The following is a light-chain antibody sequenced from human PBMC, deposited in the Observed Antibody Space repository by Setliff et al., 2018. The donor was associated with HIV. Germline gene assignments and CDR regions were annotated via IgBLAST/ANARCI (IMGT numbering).Light chain of an antibody. CDR2: GVS. V-gene: IGLV2-14*02. Sequence: QSALAQPASVSRSPGQSITLSCTGTSSDVGNYNLVSWYQHHPGKAPKLIIYGVSERPSGVSNRFSGSKSGNTASLTISGLQAEDEADYYCSSYTSSSTLYVFGTGTKGTVL. J-gene: IGLJ1*01. CDR1: SSDVGNYNL. CDR3: SSYTSSSTLYV.